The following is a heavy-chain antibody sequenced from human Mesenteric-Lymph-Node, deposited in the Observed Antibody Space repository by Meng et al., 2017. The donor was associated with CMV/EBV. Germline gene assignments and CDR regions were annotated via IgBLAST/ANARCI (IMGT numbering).Heavy chain of an antibody. V-gene: IGHV3-21*01. D-gene: IGHD3-22*01. CDR1: GFTFSSSG. CDR3: ARDGGGLYDSSGYYYLDYYSGMDV. Sequence: GESLKISCAASGFTFSSSGMNWVRQAPGKGLEWVSSMSSSSNDIYYADSVKGRFTISRDNAKNSLYLQMNSLTAEDTAVYYCARDGGGLYDSSGYYYLDYYSGMDVWGQGTTVTVSS. CDR2: MSSSSNDI. J-gene: IGHJ6*02.